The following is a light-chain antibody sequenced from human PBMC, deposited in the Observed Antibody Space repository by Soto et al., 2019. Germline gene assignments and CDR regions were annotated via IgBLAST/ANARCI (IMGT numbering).Light chain of an antibody. CDR1: QTVRNNY. V-gene: IGKV3D-20*02. CDR3: QQRTNGLT. CDR2: DAS. J-gene: IGKJ4*01. Sequence: EFVLTQSPGTLSLSPGERATLSCRASQTVRNNYLAWYQQKPGQAPRLLIYDASSRATGIPARFSGSGFGTDFTLTISSLEPEDFAVYYCQQRTNGLTFGGGTKVDIK.